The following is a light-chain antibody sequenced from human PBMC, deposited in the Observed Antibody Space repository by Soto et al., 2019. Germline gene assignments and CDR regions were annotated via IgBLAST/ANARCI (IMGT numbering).Light chain of an antibody. CDR1: SSDVGSYNL. V-gene: IGLV2-23*01. CDR2: EGS. CDR3: CSYAGSSTSHVV. Sequence: QSALTQPASVSGCPGQSITISCTGTSSDVGSYNLVSWYQQHPGKAPKLMIYEGSKRPSGVSNRFSCSKSGNTASLTIYGLQAEYDADYYCCSYAGSSTSHVVFGGGTKLTVL. J-gene: IGLJ2*01.